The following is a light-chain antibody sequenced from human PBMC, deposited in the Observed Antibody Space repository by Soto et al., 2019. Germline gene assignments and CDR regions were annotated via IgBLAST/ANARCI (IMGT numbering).Light chain of an antibody. J-gene: IGLJ1*01. CDR3: GSWDGSLNTYV. Sequence: QAVVTQEPSVSAAPGQKVTISCSGGSSNIGNYYVSWYQQLPGVAPKLLIFASDKRPSGIPDRFSGSQSGASGTLDITGLQTGDEADYYCGSWDGSLNTYVFGTGTKLTVL. CDR2: ASD. CDR1: SSNIGNYY. V-gene: IGLV1-51*01.